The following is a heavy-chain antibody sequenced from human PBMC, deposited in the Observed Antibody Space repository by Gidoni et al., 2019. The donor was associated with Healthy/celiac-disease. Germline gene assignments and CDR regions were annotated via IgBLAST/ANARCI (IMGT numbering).Heavy chain of an antibody. D-gene: IGHD6-13*01. CDR1: GDSVSNPDYY. CDR2: VYYRGTT. CDR3: ARDIRYSSSWSHFDF. V-gene: IGHV4-39*07. Sequence: QLQLQESGPRLVKPSENLSLSCTVSGDSVSNPDYYWGWVRQPPGKGLAWIGTVYYRGTTYYNPSLKSRVTILVHTSLNQFSLRLSSVTAADTAIYYCARDIRYSSSWSHFDFWGQGTLATVSP. J-gene: IGHJ4*02.